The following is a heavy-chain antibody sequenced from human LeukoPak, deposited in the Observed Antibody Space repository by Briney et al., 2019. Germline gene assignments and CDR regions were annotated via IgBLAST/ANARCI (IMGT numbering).Heavy chain of an antibody. CDR3: ARGRRRDSSGYYYFFDY. J-gene: IGHJ4*02. V-gene: IGHV3-13*01. CDR1: GFTFSSYD. CDR2: IGTAGDT. D-gene: IGHD3-22*01. Sequence: GGSLRLSCAASGFTFSSYDMHWVRQAPGKGLEWVSAIGTAGDTYYPGSVKGRFTISRENAKNSLYLQMNSLRAGDTAVYYCARGRRRDSSGYYYFFDYWGQGTLVTVSS.